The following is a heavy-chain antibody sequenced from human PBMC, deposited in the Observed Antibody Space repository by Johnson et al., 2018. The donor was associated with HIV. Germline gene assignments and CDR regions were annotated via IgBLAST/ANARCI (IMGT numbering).Heavy chain of an antibody. CDR2: IRYDGSNK. Sequence: VQLVESGGGLVQPGGSLRLSCAASGFTFSSYGMHWVRQAPGKGLEWVAFIRYDGSNKYYADSVKGRFTISRDNSKNTLYLQMNSLRAEDTAVYYCAKDGDSSSWYPGDAFDIGGQGTMVTVSS. CDR3: AKDGDSSSWYPGDAFDI. J-gene: IGHJ3*02. V-gene: IGHV3-30*02. D-gene: IGHD6-13*01. CDR1: GFTFSSYG.